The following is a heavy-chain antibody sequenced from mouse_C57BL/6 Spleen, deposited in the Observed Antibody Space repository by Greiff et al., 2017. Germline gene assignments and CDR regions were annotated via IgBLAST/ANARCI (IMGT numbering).Heavy chain of an antibody. CDR1: GFNIKDYY. D-gene: IGHD2-4*01. CDR3: TTSYYDYDSWFAY. CDR2: IDPEDGDT. Sequence: EVQLQQPGAELVRPGASVKLSCKASGFNIKDYYMHWVKQRPEQGLEWIGRIDPEDGDTEYAQKFQGKATMTADTSSNTAYLQLSSLTSEDAAVYFCTTSYYDYDSWFAYWGQGTLVTVSA. J-gene: IGHJ3*01. V-gene: IGHV14-1*01.